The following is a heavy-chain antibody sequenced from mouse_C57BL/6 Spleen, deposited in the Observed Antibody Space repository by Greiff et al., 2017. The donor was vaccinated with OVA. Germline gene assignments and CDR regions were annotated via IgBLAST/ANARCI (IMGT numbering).Heavy chain of an antibody. J-gene: IGHJ2*01. D-gene: IGHD4-1*01. CDR3: ARNWDGNYFDY. CDR2: IDPSDSYT. Sequence: VHLVESGAELVMPGASVKLSCKASGYTFTSYWMHWVKQRPGQGLEWIGEIDPSDSYTNYNQKFKGKSTLTVDKSSSTAYMQLSSLTSEDSAVYYCARNWDGNYFDYWGQGTTLTVSS. CDR1: GYTFTSYW. V-gene: IGHV1-69*01.